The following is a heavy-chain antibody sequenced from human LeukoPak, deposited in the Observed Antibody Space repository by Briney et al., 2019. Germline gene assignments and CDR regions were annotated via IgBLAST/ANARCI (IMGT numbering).Heavy chain of an antibody. CDR2: IYPGDSDT. CDR1: GSSFTSCW. J-gene: IGHJ5*02. CDR3: ARHPFAHTLNWFDP. Sequence: GESLQISCKGSGSSFTSCWIGWVRQMPGKGLEWMGIIYPGDSDTRYSPSFQGQVTISADKSISTAYLQWSSLKASDTAMYYCARHPFAHTLNWFDPWGQGTLVTVSS. D-gene: IGHD3-16*01. V-gene: IGHV5-51*01.